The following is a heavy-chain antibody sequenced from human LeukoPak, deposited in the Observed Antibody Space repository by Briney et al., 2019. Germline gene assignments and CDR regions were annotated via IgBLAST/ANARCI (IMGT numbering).Heavy chain of an antibody. CDR2: ISGSGAST. D-gene: IGHD2-2*01. J-gene: IGHJ4*02. Sequence: GGSLRLSCAASGFTFSSYAISWVRQAPGKGLECVSAISGSGASTYYADSVKGRFTISRDNSKNTLYLQMNSLRAEDTAVYYCAKSISHSAAPDYWGQGTLVTVSS. CDR3: AKSISHSAAPDY. CDR1: GFTFSSYA. V-gene: IGHV3-23*01.